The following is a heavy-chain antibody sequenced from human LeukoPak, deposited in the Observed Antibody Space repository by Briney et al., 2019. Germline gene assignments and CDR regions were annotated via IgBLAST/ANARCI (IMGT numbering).Heavy chain of an antibody. CDR3: ARDPNGDYIGALEF. V-gene: IGHV3-23*01. CDR1: GFTFSNYA. J-gene: IGHJ3*01. D-gene: IGHD4-17*01. Sequence: GGSLRLSCAASGFTFSNYAVMWVRQAPGQGLEWVSAITSGGAPRYADSVKGRFTISRDNSKNTLYLQMNSLRAEDTAQYFCARDPNGDYIGALEFWGRGTVVTVSS. CDR2: ITSGGAP.